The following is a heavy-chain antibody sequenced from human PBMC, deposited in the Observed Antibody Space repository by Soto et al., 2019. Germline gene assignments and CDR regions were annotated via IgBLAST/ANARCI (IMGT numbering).Heavy chain of an antibody. CDR1: GGSFSGYY. Sequence: SETLSLTCTVYGGSFSGYYWSWIRQPPGKGLEWIGEINHSGSTNYNPSLKSRVTISVDTSKNQFSLKLSSVTAADTDVYYCARATYYYGSGSYSMISRWFDPWGQGTLVPVSS. V-gene: IGHV4-34*01. CDR2: INHSGST. D-gene: IGHD3-10*01. CDR3: ARATYYYGSGSYSMISRWFDP. J-gene: IGHJ5*02.